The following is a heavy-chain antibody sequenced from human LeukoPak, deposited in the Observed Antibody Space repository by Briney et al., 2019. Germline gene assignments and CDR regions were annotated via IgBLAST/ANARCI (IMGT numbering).Heavy chain of an antibody. Sequence: GGSLRLSCAASGFTFSTYWMTWVRQAPGKGLEWVANIKQDGSEKYYVDSVEGRFTISRDNAKNSLYLQMNSLRAEDTAVYYCASEHSGNYYRPFDYWGQGTLVTVSS. CDR1: GFTFSTYW. CDR3: ASEHSGNYYRPFDY. V-gene: IGHV3-7*01. D-gene: IGHD1-26*01. CDR2: IKQDGSEK. J-gene: IGHJ4*02.